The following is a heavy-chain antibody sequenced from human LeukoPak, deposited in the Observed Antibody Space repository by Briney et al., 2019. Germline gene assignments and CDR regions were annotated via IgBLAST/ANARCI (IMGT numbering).Heavy chain of an antibody. V-gene: IGHV3-23*01. J-gene: IGHJ4*02. Sequence: GGSLRLSCAASGFTFSSYAMSWVRQAPGKGLEWVSAISGSGGSTYYADSVKGRFTISRDNSKNTLYLQMNSLRAEDTAVYYCAKSWIAAPLRGPVFPFDYWGQGTLVTVSS. CDR3: AKSWIAAPLRGPVFPFDY. D-gene: IGHD6-13*01. CDR2: ISGSGGST. CDR1: GFTFSSYA.